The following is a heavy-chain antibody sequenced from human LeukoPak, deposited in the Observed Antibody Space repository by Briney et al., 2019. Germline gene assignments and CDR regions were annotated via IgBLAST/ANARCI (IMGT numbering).Heavy chain of an antibody. D-gene: IGHD1-14*01. CDR2: VYPGDSDT. CDR1: GYSFTNYW. V-gene: IGHV5-51*01. CDR3: ARPHTLDRTTKYYFDS. J-gene: IGHJ4*02. Sequence: GESLKISCKGSGYSFTNYWIGWVRQVPGKGLEWVGVVYPGDSDTRYSPSFQGRVTISADKSISTAYLQWNSLKASDTAMYYCARPHTLDRTTKYYFDSWGLGTLVTVSS.